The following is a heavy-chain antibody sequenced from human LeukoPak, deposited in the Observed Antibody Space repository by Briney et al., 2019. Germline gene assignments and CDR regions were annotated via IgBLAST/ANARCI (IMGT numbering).Heavy chain of an antibody. CDR2: ISGSGGST. CDR3: AKDPGYSYGYYYYGMDV. CDR1: GFTFSSYA. J-gene: IGHJ6*02. Sequence: SGGSLRPSCAASGFTFSSYAMSWVRQAPGKGLEWVSAISGSGGSTYYADSVKGRFTISRDNSKNTLYLQMNSLRAEDTAVYYCAKDPGYSYGYYYYGMDVWGQGTTVTVSS. V-gene: IGHV3-23*01. D-gene: IGHD5-18*01.